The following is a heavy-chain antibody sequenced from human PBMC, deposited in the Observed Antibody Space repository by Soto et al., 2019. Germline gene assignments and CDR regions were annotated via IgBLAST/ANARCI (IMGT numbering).Heavy chain of an antibody. Sequence: GGSLRLSCAASGFTFSSYGMHWVRQAPGKGLEWVAVIWYDGSNKYYADSMKGRFTISRDNSKNTLYLQMNSLKAEDTAVYYCARGPQQQLVPHYYYYGMDVWGQGTTVTVSS. CDR3: ARGPQQQLVPHYYYYGMDV. CDR2: IWYDGSNK. J-gene: IGHJ6*02. V-gene: IGHV3-33*01. D-gene: IGHD6-13*01. CDR1: GFTFSSYG.